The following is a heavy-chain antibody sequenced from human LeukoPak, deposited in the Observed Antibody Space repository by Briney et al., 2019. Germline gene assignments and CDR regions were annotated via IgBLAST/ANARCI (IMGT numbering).Heavy chain of an antibody. J-gene: IGHJ4*02. CDR1: GFSFSSYW. CDR2: INSDGSTT. CDR3: ASSGGKGYDY. Sequence: GGSLRLSCAVSGFSFSSYWMHWARQAPGKGLVWVSRINSDGSTTTYADSVKGRFTISRDNAKNTLYLQMNSLRVEDTAVYYCASSGGKGYDYWGQGTLVTVSS. V-gene: IGHV3-74*01. D-gene: IGHD5-18*01.